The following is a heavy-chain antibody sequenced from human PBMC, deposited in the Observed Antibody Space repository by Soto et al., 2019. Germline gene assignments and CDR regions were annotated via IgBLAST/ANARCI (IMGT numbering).Heavy chain of an antibody. D-gene: IGHD2-2*01. V-gene: IGHV4-59*08. CDR2: IYYSGST. CDR3: ARHVRGYCSSTSCPIDY. J-gene: IGHJ4*02. Sequence: SETLSLTCTVSGGSISSYYWSWMRQPPGKGLEWIGYIYYSGSTNYNPSLKSRVTISVDTSKNQFSLKLSSVTAADTAVYYCARHVRGYCSSTSCPIDYWGQGTLVTVSS. CDR1: GGSISSYY.